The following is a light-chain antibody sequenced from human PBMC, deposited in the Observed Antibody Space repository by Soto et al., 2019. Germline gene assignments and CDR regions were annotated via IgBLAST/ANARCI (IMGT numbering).Light chain of an antibody. J-gene: IGKJ4*01. Sequence: EIVLTQSPGILSLSPGERATLSYRASQSVSSSFLDWYQQKPGQAPRLLIYGASSRATGIPDRFSGSGSGTDFTLTISRLEPEDFAVYYCQQYGSSPSALTFGGGTKVEIK. CDR2: GAS. V-gene: IGKV3-20*01. CDR3: QQYGSSPSALT. CDR1: QSVSSSF.